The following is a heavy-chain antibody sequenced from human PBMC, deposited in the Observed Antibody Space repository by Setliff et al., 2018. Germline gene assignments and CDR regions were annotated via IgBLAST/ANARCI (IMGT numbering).Heavy chain of an antibody. CDR3: ARERVGRYYYYHMDV. V-gene: IGHV3-48*03. J-gene: IGHJ6*03. D-gene: IGHD1-26*01. CDR1: GFFFRSYE. CDR2: INSGGTKI. Sequence: GGSLRLSCAASGFFFRSYEMNWVRQTPGKGLEWVSYINSGGTKIYYADSVEGRFTISRDNGKNSLYLQMNSLRDEDTAVYYCARERVGRYYYYHMDVWGKGTTVTVS.